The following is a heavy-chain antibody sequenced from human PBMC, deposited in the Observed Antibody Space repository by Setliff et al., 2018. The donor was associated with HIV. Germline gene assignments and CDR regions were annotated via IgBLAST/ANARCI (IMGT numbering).Heavy chain of an antibody. CDR1: GFTFGDYA. D-gene: IGHD5-12*01. Sequence: GGSLRLSCTASGFTFGDYAMSWVRQAPGKGLEWVADINQDGSVEGYVDSVKGRFTISRDNAKSSLYLHINSLRAEDMAVYYCVGGSYAGYWGQGTLVTVSS. V-gene: IGHV3-7*01. CDR3: VGGSYAGY. J-gene: IGHJ4*02. CDR2: INQDGSVE.